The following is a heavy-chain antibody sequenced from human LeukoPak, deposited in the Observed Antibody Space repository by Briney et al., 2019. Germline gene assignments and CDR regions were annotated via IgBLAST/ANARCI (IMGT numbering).Heavy chain of an antibody. V-gene: IGHV1-46*01. D-gene: IGHD2-2*03. J-gene: IGHJ6*02. CDR2: INPSGGST. CDR1: GYTFTSYY. Sequence: GASVKVSCKASGYTFTSYYMHWVRQAPGQGLEWMGIINPSGGSTSYAQKFQGRVTMTRDTSTSTVYMELSSLRSEDTAVYYCARGRGDLMDIVVVPAVMDVWSQGTTVTVSS. CDR3: ARGRGDLMDIVVVPAVMDV.